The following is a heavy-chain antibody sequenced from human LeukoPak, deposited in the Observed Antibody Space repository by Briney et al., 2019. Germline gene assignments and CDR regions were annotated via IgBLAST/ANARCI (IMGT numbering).Heavy chain of an antibody. V-gene: IGHV4-4*02. Sequence: IPSETLSLTCSVSGDSISSNNWWNWVRQPPRKGLDWIGVIHHSGSTNYNPSLKSRVTISVDKSKNQFSLKLSSVTAADTAVYYCARGVGSIAGAYWGQGTLVTVSS. CDR2: IHHSGST. J-gene: IGHJ4*02. CDR3: ARGVGSIAGAY. CDR1: GDSISSNNW. D-gene: IGHD6-6*01.